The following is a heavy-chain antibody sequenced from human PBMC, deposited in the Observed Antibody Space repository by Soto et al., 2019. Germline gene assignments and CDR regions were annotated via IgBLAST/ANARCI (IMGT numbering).Heavy chain of an antibody. D-gene: IGHD2-2*01. CDR2: INHSGST. J-gene: IGHJ6*02. CDR1: GGSFSGYY. V-gene: IGHV4-34*01. Sequence: QVQLQQWGAGLLKPSETLSLTCAVYGGSFSGYYWSWIRQPPGKGLEWIGEINHSGSTNYNPSLKSRVTISVDTSKNQFSLKLSSVTAADTAVYYCARFRDCSSTSCYWGCFHCYYYYGMDVWGQGTTVTVSS. CDR3: ARFRDCSSTSCYWGCFHCYYYYGMDV.